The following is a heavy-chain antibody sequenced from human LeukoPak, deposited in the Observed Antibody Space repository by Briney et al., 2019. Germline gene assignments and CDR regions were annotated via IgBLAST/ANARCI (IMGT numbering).Heavy chain of an antibody. CDR3: ARVRTRYYYYYGMDV. CDR1: GYTFTSYG. J-gene: IGHJ6*02. D-gene: IGHD4-17*01. CDR2: ISAYNGNT. V-gene: IGHV1-18*01. Sequence: GASVKVSCKASGYTFTSYGISWVRQAPGQGLEWMGWISAYNGNTNYAQKLQGRVTMTSDTSTSTAYMELRSLRSDDTAVYYCARVRTRYYYYYGMDVWGQGTTVTVSS.